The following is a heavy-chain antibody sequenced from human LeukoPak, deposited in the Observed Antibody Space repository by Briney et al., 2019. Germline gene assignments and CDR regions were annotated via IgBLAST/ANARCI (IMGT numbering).Heavy chain of an antibody. Sequence: GGSLRLSCAASGFTFSSYGMHWVRQAPGKGLEWVAVIWYDGSNKYYADSVKGRFTISRDNSKNTLYLQMNSLRAEDTAVYYCARDYYGSDFNENWFDPWGQGTPVTVSS. V-gene: IGHV3-33*01. CDR1: GFTFSSYG. CDR2: IWYDGSNK. CDR3: ARDYYGSDFNENWFDP. D-gene: IGHD3-10*01. J-gene: IGHJ5*02.